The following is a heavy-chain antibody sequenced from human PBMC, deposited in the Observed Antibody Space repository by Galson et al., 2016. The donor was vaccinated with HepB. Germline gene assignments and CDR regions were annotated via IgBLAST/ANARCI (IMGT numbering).Heavy chain of an antibody. J-gene: IGHJ4*02. CDR1: GGSFSKCV. V-gene: IGHV1-69*13. CDR3: VRDCHGLNQICPQPIDS. CDR2: LIPLFGPA. Sequence: SVKVSCKASGGSFSKCVFSWVRQVPGQGLVWMGGLIPLFGPANYPQRFRGRVTITADESTSTTYMEMKSLRSEDTALYYCVRDCHGLNQICPQPIDSWGQGTLVTVSS. D-gene: IGHD3/OR15-3a*01.